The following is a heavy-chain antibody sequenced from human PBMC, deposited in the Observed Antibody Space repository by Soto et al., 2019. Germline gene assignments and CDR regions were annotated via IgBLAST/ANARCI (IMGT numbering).Heavy chain of an antibody. CDR1: GGAIRSGTHY. Sequence: PSDTLCLTWTGSGGAIRSGTHYWAWIRLPPGKGLEWIGSIYYSGNTYYSPSLKSRVTISVDTAKNQYSLKPSTVTAADTAVYYFARVTVRDDYYMDFWGKGTTVTVSS. CDR2: IYYSGNT. CDR3: ARVTVRDDYYMDF. D-gene: IGHD4-17*01. V-gene: IGHV4-39*01. J-gene: IGHJ6*03.